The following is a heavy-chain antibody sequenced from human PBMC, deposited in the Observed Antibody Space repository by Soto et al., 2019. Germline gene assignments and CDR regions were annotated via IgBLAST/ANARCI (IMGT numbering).Heavy chain of an antibody. CDR3: ARRTDITIFGVVTFDY. D-gene: IGHD3-3*01. V-gene: IGHV4-34*01. J-gene: IGHJ4*02. CDR1: GGSFSGYY. Sequence: QVQLQQWGAGLLKPSETLSLTCAVYGGSFSGYYWSWIRQPPGKGLEWIGEINHSGSTNYNPSLKSRVTISVDTSKNQSALKLSSVTAADTAVYYCARRTDITIFGVVTFDYWGQGTLVTVSS. CDR2: INHSGST.